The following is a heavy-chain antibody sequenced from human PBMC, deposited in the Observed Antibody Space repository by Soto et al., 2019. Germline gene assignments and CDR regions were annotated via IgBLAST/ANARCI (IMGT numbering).Heavy chain of an antibody. CDR1: GFTFSTYG. CDR2: ISYDGYLK. D-gene: IGHD3-10*01. J-gene: IGHJ6*02. CDR3: AKDFKVSGSHYGTLNYYYGMDV. Sequence: GGSLRLSCAASGFTFSTYGMQWVREAPGKGLEWVAVISYDGYLKYYVDAVKGRFTVARDNSKNTLFLEMNSLRVEDTAVYFCAKDFKVSGSHYGTLNYYYGMDVWGQGTTVTVSS. V-gene: IGHV3-30*18.